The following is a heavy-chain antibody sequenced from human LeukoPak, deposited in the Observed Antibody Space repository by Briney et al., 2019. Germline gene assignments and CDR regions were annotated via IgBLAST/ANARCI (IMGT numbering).Heavy chain of an antibody. Sequence: PGGSLRLSCAASGFTFSSYGMHWVRQAPGKGLEWVAVISYDGSNKYYADSVKGRFTISRDNSKNTLYLQMNSLRAEDTAVYYCAKMSTSCGLDYWGQGTLVTVSS. CDR1: GFTFSSYG. V-gene: IGHV3-30*18. D-gene: IGHD2-2*01. CDR2: ISYDGSNK. J-gene: IGHJ4*02. CDR3: AKMSTSCGLDY.